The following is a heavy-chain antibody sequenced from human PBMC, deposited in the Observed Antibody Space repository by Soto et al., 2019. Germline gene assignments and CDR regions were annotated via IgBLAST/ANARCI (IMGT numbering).Heavy chain of an antibody. CDR1: GYTFTSYD. Sequence: ASVKVSCKASGYTFTSYDINWVRQATGQGLEWMGWMNPNSGNTGYAQKFQGRVTMTRNTSISTAYMELSSLRSEDTAVYYCARGNGYNWNRRQYYYYYGTDVWGQGTTVTVSS. CDR3: ARGNGYNWNRRQYYYYYGTDV. V-gene: IGHV1-8*01. J-gene: IGHJ6*02. CDR2: MNPNSGNT. D-gene: IGHD1-20*01.